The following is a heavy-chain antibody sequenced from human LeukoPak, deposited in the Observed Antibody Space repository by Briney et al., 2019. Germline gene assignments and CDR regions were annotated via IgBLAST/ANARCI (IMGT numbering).Heavy chain of an antibody. CDR1: GGTFSSYA. D-gene: IGHD3-10*01. CDR3: AKSYGSGSPDVD. V-gene: IGHV1-69*13. J-gene: IGHJ4*02. CDR2: IIPIFGTA. Sequence: SVKVSCKASGGTFSSYAISWVRQAPGQGLEWMGGIIPIFGTANYAQKFQGRVTITADESTSTAYMELSSLRSEDTAVYYCAKSYGSGSPDVDWGQGTLVTVSS.